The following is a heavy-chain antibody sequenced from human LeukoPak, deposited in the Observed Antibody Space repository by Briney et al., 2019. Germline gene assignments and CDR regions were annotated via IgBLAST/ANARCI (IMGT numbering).Heavy chain of an antibody. D-gene: IGHD6-19*01. J-gene: IGHJ3*02. CDR3: AKEGPGSSGWYDAFDI. Sequence: PGGSLRLSCAASGFTFSSYAMSWVRQAPGKGLGCVSAISGSGGSTYYADSVKGRFTISRDNSKNTLYLQMNSLRAEDTAVYYCAKEGPGSSGWYDAFDIWGQGTMVTVSS. V-gene: IGHV3-23*01. CDR2: ISGSGGST. CDR1: GFTFSSYA.